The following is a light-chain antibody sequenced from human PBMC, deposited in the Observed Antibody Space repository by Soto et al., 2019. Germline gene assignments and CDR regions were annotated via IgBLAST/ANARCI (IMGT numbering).Light chain of an antibody. J-gene: IGKJ5*01. CDR1: QSVSSSY. Sequence: EIVLTQSPGTLSLSPGERATLSCRASQSVSSSYLAWYQQKPGQAPRLLISGASSSATGIPDRFSGSGSGTDFTLTISRLEPEDFAVYFCQQYGSSPITFGQGTRLEIK. CDR2: GAS. V-gene: IGKV3-20*01. CDR3: QQYGSSPIT.